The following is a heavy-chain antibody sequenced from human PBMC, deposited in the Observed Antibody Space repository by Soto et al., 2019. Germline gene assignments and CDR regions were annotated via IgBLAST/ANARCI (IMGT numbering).Heavy chain of an antibody. J-gene: IGHJ6*02. CDR1: GFNFNSYT. Sequence: GGSLRLSCAASGFNFNSYTINWVRQAPGKRLEWLSSISSSGYIFSTHSVRGRFTISRDNAKNSVCLQINSLRGEDIAVHFFARDSTGGSWYSGLDVWGHGTTVTVSS. CDR3: ARDSTGGSWYSGLDV. CDR2: ISSSGYI. V-gene: IGHV3-21*01. D-gene: IGHD2-15*01.